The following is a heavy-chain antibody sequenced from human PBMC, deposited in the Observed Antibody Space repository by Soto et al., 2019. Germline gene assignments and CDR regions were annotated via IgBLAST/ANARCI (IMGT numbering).Heavy chain of an antibody. J-gene: IGHJ5*02. CDR3: ARITAHSYGKVNWFDP. CDR2: IFSNDEK. Sequence: QVTLKESGPVLVKPTETLTLTCTVSGFSLSNARMGVSWIRQPPGKALEWLAHIFSNDEKSYSTSLKSRLTTSKDTSKSQVVLTMTNTDPVDTATYYCARITAHSYGKVNWFDPWGQGTLVTVSS. CDR1: GFSLSNARMG. V-gene: IGHV2-26*01. D-gene: IGHD5-18*01.